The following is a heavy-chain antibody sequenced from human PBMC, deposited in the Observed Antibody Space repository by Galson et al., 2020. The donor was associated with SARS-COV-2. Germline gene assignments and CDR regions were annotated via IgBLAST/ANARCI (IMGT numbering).Heavy chain of an antibody. Sequence: WGSLRLSCAASGFNFRTYAMTWVRQAPGKGLEWVSAITGSGDSTFYADSVKGRFTISRDNSKNTLYLQMHSLRADDTAVYYCAKDGHSSSAYYYHMDVWGKGTTVTVSS. V-gene: IGHV3-23*01. CDR3: AKDGHSSSAYYYHMDV. CDR2: ITGSGDST. J-gene: IGHJ6*03. CDR1: GFNFRTYA. D-gene: IGHD6-6*01.